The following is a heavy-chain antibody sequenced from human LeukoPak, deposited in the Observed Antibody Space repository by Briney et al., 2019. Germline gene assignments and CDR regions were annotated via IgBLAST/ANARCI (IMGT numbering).Heavy chain of an antibody. Sequence: GASVKVSCKASGYTFTGYYMYWVRQAPGQGLEWMGWINPNGGDTKYAQKFQGRVTMTRDTSINTAYMEMSSLTSDDTAVYYCARGWYYDNTGGYYFDYWGQGTLVTVSS. J-gene: IGHJ4*02. CDR3: ARGWYYDNTGGYYFDY. V-gene: IGHV1-2*02. D-gene: IGHD3-22*01. CDR2: INPNGGDT. CDR1: GYTFTGYY.